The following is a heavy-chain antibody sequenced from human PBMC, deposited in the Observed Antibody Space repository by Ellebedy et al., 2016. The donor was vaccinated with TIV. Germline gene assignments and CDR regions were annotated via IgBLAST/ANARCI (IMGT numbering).Heavy chain of an antibody. V-gene: IGHV1-69*06. CDR2: IIPIFGTA. CDR1: GGTFSSYA. CDR3: ASPGTYYYDSSGYYPLDY. D-gene: IGHD3-22*01. Sequence: SVKVSXKASGGTFSSYAISWVRQAPGQGLEWMGGIIPIFGTANYAQKFQGRVTITADKSTSTAYMELSSLRSEDTAVYYCASPGTYYYDSSGYYPLDYWGQGTLVTVSS. J-gene: IGHJ4*02.